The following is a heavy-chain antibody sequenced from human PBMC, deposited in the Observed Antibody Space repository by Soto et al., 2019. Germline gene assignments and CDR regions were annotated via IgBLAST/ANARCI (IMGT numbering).Heavy chain of an antibody. CDR1: GFTFSNNW. CDR2: INSDDSGT. D-gene: IGHD3-22*01. J-gene: IGHJ4*02. V-gene: IGHV3-74*01. Sequence: GGTLSLSCTASGFTFSNNWMHWVRRAPGKGQVWVSRINSDDSGTIYENPAENRCTITRDNAKNTQYPPMNSPRAEDNTAYYCARPTDCDDSSGPPAYWGQGTLVTVSS. CDR3: ARPTDCDDSSGPPAY.